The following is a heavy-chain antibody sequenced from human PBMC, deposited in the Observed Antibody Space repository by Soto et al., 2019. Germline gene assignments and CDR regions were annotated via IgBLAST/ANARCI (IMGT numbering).Heavy chain of an antibody. CDR1: GFSLRTSGVS. D-gene: IGHD4-17*01. CDR3: LHGQRDYDSYYYGMDV. CDR2: IYWADDK. Sequence: QTILKESGPALVKPTQTLTLTCTFSGFSLRTSGVSVSWVRQPPGQALEWLALIYWADDKRYSPSLNNRVTIHKDTYKTLVVLPIPNEDPVGTVTYFGLHGQRDYDSYYYGMDVWGQGTTVTVS. V-gene: IGHV2-5*02. J-gene: IGHJ6*02.